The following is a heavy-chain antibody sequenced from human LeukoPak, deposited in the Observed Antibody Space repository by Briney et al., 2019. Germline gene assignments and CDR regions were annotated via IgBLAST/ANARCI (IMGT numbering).Heavy chain of an antibody. V-gene: IGHV4-38-2*01. Sequence: SETLSLTCAVSGYSISSGHYWGWTRQPPGKGLEWIGSIYHSGSTYYNLSLKSRVTISVDTSENQFSLKLSSVTAADTALYYCARVLDSNTSFDYWGQGTLVSVSS. D-gene: IGHD3-9*01. CDR3: ARVLDSNTSFDY. CDR2: IYHSGST. CDR1: GYSISSGHY. J-gene: IGHJ4*02.